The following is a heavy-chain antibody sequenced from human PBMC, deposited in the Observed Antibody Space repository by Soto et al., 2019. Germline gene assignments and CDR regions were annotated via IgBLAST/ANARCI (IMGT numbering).Heavy chain of an antibody. J-gene: IGHJ5*02. D-gene: IGHD3-16*01. CDR1: GFTFSTYW. V-gene: IGHV3-74*01. CDR2: ISPDGRGS. CDR3: TRDYMIRGRDSNWFDP. Sequence: EVQLVESGGGIVQPGGSLRLSCAASGFTFSTYWMHWVRQVPGKGLVWLSRISPDGRGSTYADSVKGRLTISRDNAKSTLYLQINTLRAEDSAMYYCTRDYMIRGRDSNWFDPWGQGTLVTVSS.